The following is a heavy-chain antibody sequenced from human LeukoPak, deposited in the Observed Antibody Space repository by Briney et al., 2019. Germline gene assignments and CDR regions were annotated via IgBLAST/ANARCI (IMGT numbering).Heavy chain of an antibody. Sequence: SLRLSCAASGFTFDDYAKHWVRQAPGKGLEWISGISWTSGSIGYADSAKGRFTISRDNAKNSLYLQMSSLRAEDMALYYCARSSGWYKGSYFDYWGQGTLVTVSS. CDR1: GFTFDDYA. CDR3: ARSSGWYKGSYFDY. V-gene: IGHV3-9*03. D-gene: IGHD6-19*01. J-gene: IGHJ4*02. CDR2: ISWTSGSI.